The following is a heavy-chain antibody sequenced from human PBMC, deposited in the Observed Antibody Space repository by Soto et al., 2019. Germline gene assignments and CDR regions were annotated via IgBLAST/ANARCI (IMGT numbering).Heavy chain of an antibody. J-gene: IGHJ4*02. CDR3: ARLSSSWYKDYFDY. CDR2: IIPIFGTT. V-gene: IGHV1-69*12. Sequence: QVQLVQSGAEGKKPGSSVKVACKASGGTFSNYAISWVRQAPGQGLEWMGGIIPIFGTTNYAQRFQGRVTITADESTSTDYMELRILTSEDTAVYYCARLSSSWYKDYFDYWGQGTLVTVSS. CDR1: GGTFSNYA. D-gene: IGHD6-13*01.